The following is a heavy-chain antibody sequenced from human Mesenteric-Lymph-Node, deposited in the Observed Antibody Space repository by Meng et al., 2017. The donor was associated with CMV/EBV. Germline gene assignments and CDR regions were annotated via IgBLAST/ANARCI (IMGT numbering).Heavy chain of an antibody. CDR2: ISGSGGST. V-gene: IGHV3-23*01. Sequence: GESLKISCAASGFTFSSYAMSWVRQAPGKGLEWVSAISGSGGSTYYADSVKGRFTISRDNSKNTLYLQMNSLRAEDTAVYYCAKGAPEYSNSWYYFDYWGQGTLVTVSS. CDR3: AKGAPEYSNSWYYFDY. J-gene: IGHJ4*02. CDR1: GFTFSSYA. D-gene: IGHD6-13*01.